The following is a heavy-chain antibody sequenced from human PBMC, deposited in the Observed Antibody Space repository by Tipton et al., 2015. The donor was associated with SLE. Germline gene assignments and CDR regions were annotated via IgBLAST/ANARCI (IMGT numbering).Heavy chain of an antibody. CDR2: VYTSGST. J-gene: IGHJ5*02. Sequence: TLSLTCTVSGGSIGSRSHYWSWIRQTPGKGLEWIGYVYTSGSTIYNPSLKSRVTISVDTSKNQFSLKLNSVTAADTAVYYCARGQHQLGRFDPWGQGTLVTVSS. D-gene: IGHD1-1*01. CDR1: GGSIGSRSHY. CDR3: ARGQHQLGRFDP. V-gene: IGHV4-61*05.